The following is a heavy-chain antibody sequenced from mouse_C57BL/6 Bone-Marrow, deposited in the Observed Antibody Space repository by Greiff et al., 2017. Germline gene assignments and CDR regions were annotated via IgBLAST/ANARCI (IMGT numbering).Heavy chain of an antibody. CDR1: GYTFTSYG. CDR3: AYPLYYYGSSPAY. Sequence: VQLQESGAELARPGASVKLSCKASGYTFTSYGISWVKQRTGQGLEWIGEIYPRSGNTYYNEKFKGKATLTADKSSSTAYMELRSLTSEDSAVYFCAYPLYYYGSSPAYWGQGTLVTVSA. J-gene: IGHJ3*01. V-gene: IGHV1-81*01. D-gene: IGHD1-1*01. CDR2: IYPRSGNT.